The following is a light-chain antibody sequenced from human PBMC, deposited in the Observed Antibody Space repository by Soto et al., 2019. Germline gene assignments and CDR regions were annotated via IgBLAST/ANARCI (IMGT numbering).Light chain of an antibody. J-gene: IGKJ1*01. Sequence: DIHMTQSPSSLSVSVGARVPITCRTSQNINAWLAWYPQRPGQAPKLLIYDASSVQSGVPSRFSGSGSGTEFTLTVTSLQPDDSATYYCQQYNSYSRTFGQGTKVDIK. CDR3: QQYNSYSRT. V-gene: IGKV1-5*01. CDR2: DAS. CDR1: QNINAW.